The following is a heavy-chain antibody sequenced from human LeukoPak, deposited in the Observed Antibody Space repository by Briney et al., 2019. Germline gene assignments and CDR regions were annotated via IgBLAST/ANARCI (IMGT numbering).Heavy chain of an antibody. D-gene: IGHD4-17*01. CDR2: FNPNSGGT. CDR3: ARVHPVTTYYGMDV. J-gene: IGHJ6*02. Sequence: ASVKVSCKASGYTFTGYYMHWVRQAPGQGLEWMGWFNPNSGGTNYAQKFQGRVTMTRDTSISTAYMELSRLRSDDTAVCYCARVHPVTTYYGMDVWGQGTTVTVSS. V-gene: IGHV1-2*02. CDR1: GYTFTGYY.